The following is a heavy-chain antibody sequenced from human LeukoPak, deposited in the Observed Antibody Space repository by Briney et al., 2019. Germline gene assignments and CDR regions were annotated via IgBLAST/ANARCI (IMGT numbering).Heavy chain of an antibody. Sequence: PSETLSLTCTVSGGYISTYYWSWLRQPPGKTLEWFGYIYYCGSTNYNPSLKSRVTISVDTSKNQFSLKLSSVTTADTAEYYCAGSGDSYGLPYWGQGTLVTVSS. V-gene: IGHV4-59*01. CDR1: GGYISTYY. CDR3: AGSGDSYGLPY. J-gene: IGHJ4*02. CDR2: IYYCGST. D-gene: IGHD5-18*01.